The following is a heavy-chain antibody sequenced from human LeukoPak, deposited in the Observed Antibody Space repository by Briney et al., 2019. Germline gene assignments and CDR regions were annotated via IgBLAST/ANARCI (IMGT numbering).Heavy chain of an antibody. J-gene: IGHJ3*02. CDR3: TTDRGCSSTSCYYAFDI. V-gene: IGHV3-15*01. CDR1: GFTFSNAW. Sequence: GGSLRLSCAASGFTFSNAWMSWVRQAPGKGLEWVCRIKSKTDGGTTDYAAPVKGRFTISRDDSKNTLYLQMNSLKTEDTAVYYCTTDRGCSSTSCYYAFDIWGQGTMVTVSS. D-gene: IGHD2-2*01. CDR2: IKSKTDGGTT.